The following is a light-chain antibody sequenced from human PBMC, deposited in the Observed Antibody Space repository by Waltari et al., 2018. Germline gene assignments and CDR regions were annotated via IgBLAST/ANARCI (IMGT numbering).Light chain of an antibody. J-gene: IGKJ1*01. CDR1: QSISSY. CDR3: QQSYSTAWT. V-gene: IGKV1-39*01. Sequence: DIQMTQSLSSLSASVGDRVTITCRASQSISSYLNWYQQKPGKAPKLLIYAASSLQSGVPSRFSGSESGTDFTLTISSLQPEDFATYYCQQSYSTAWTFGQGTKVEIK. CDR2: AAS.